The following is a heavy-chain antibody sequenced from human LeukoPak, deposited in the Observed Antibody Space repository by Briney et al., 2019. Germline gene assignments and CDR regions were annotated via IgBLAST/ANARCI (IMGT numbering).Heavy chain of an antibody. V-gene: IGHV4-59*08. J-gene: IGHJ4*02. CDR3: ARHRGYSSGLFEY. D-gene: IGHD6-19*01. Sequence: SETLSLTCTVSGGSISSFYWNWIRQPPGEGLEWLGYIYYSGSSNYNPSLKSRITISVDTSKNQFSLNLSSVTAADTAVYYCARHRGYSSGLFEYWGQGTLVTVSS. CDR2: IYYSGSS. CDR1: GGSISSFY.